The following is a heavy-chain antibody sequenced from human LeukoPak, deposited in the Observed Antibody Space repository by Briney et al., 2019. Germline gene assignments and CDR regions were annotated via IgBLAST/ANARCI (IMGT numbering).Heavy chain of an antibody. V-gene: IGHV3-66*01. CDR3: ARGSRRVRGPFYYYYGMDV. J-gene: IGHJ6*02. Sequence: GGSLRLSCAASGFTVSSNYMSWVRRAPGKGLEWVSVIYSGGSTYYADSVKGRFTISRDNSKNTLYLQMNSLRAEDTAVYYCARGSRRVRGPFYYYYGMDVWGQGTTVTVSS. D-gene: IGHD3-10*01. CDR1: GFTVSSNY. CDR2: IYSGGST.